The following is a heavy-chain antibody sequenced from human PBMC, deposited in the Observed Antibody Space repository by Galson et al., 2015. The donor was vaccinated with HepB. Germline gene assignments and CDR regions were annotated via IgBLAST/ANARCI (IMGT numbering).Heavy chain of an antibody. CDR2: IYPGDSDT. CDR1: GYSFTNYW. J-gene: IGHJ6*02. Sequence: QSGAEVKKPGESLKISCKGSGYSFTNYWIGWVRQMPGKGLEWMGIIYPGDSDTRYSPSFQGQVTISADKSISIAYLQWSSLKASDTAMYYCASMYYYDSSGYSTSYYYGMDVWGQGTTVTVSS. D-gene: IGHD3-22*01. V-gene: IGHV5-51*01. CDR3: ASMYYYDSSGYSTSYYYGMDV.